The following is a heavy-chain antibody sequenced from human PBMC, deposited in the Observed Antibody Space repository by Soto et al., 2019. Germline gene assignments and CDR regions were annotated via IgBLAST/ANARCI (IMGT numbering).Heavy chain of an antibody. D-gene: IGHD3-10*01. J-gene: IGHJ6*02. CDR1: GFTFSSYG. CDR2: IWYDGSNN. CDR3: ARDSSLWFGGMDV. Sequence: SLRLSCAASGFTFSSYGMHWVRQAPGKGLEWVAIIWYDGSNNYYAESVKGRFTISRDNSKNTLYLQMNSLRAEDTAVYYCARDSSLWFGGMDVWGQGTTVTVSS. V-gene: IGHV3-33*01.